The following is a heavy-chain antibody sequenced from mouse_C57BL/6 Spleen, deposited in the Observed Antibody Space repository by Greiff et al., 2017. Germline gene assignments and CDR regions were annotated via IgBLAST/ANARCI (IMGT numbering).Heavy chain of an antibody. Sequence: VQLQQSGAELVRPGTSVKVSCKASGYAFTNYLIEWVKQRPGQGLEWIGVINPGSGGTKYNEKFKGKATLTADNSSSTAYMQLSSLTSEDSAVYFCARDYYDYDERCYAMDYWGQGTSVTVSS. V-gene: IGHV1-54*01. CDR1: GYAFTNYL. CDR3: ARDYYDYDERCYAMDY. D-gene: IGHD2-4*01. J-gene: IGHJ4*01. CDR2: INPGSGGT.